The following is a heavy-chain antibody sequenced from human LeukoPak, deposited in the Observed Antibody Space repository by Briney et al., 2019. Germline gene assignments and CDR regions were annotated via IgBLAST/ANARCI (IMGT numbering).Heavy chain of an antibody. J-gene: IGHJ5*02. Sequence: GESLKISCKGSGYSFTSYWIGWVRQMPGKGLEWMGIIYPGDSDTRYSPSFQGQVTISADKSISTAYLQWSSLKASDTAMYYRARYRHSGYGAYNWFDPWGQGTLVTVSS. CDR1: GYSFTSYW. CDR3: ARYRHSGYGAYNWFDP. D-gene: IGHD5-12*01. CDR2: IYPGDSDT. V-gene: IGHV5-51*01.